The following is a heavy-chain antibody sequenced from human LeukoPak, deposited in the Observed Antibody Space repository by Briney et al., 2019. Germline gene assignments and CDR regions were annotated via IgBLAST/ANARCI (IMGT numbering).Heavy chain of an antibody. CDR2: ISYDGSNK. CDR3: ASESGSYDDY. V-gene: IGHV3-30*03. D-gene: IGHD1-26*01. Sequence: GGSLRLSCAASGFTFSSYGMHWVRQAPGKGLEWVAVISYDGSNKYYADSVKGRFTISRDNSKNTLYLQMNSLRAGDTAVYYCASESGSYDDYWGQGTLVTVSS. CDR1: GFTFSSYG. J-gene: IGHJ4*02.